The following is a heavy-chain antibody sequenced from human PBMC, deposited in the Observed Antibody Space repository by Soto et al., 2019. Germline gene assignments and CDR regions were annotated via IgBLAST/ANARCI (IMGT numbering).Heavy chain of an antibody. D-gene: IGHD2-21*01. CDR2: ISSSSYI. CDR3: ARVGGEGVFDY. J-gene: IGHJ4*02. V-gene: IGHV3-21*01. CDR1: GFTFSSYS. Sequence: EVQLVESGGGLVKPGGSLRLSCAASGFTFSSYSMNWVRQAPGKGLEWVSSISSSSYIYYADSVKGRFTISRDNAKNSLYLQMNSLRAEDTAVYYCARVGGEGVFDYWGQGTLVTVSS.